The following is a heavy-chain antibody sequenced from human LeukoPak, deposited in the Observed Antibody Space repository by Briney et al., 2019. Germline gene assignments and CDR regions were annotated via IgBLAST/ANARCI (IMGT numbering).Heavy chain of an antibody. J-gene: IGHJ4*02. CDR3: ASFGRLFDY. Sequence: PSETLSLTCTVSGGSISSYYWSWIRQPPGKGLEWIGYIYYSGSTNYNPSLKSRVTISVDTSKNQFSLKLSSVTAADTAVYYCASFGRLFDYWGQGTLVTVSS. CDR1: GGSISSYY. D-gene: IGHD3-10*01. V-gene: IGHV4-59*01. CDR2: IYYSGST.